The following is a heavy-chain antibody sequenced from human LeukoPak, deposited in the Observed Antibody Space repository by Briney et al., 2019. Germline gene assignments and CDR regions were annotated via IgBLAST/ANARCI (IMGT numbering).Heavy chain of an antibody. J-gene: IGHJ3*02. D-gene: IGHD5-24*01. V-gene: IGHV4-39*07. CDR2: IYYSGST. CDR3: ARFEMATSTFVAFDI. CDR1: GGSFSSYY. Sequence: SETLSLTCAVYGGSFSSYYWGWIRQPPGKGLEWIGSIYYSGSTYYNPSLKSRVTISVDTSKNQFSLKLSSATAADTAVYYCARFEMATSTFVAFDIWGQGTMVTVSS.